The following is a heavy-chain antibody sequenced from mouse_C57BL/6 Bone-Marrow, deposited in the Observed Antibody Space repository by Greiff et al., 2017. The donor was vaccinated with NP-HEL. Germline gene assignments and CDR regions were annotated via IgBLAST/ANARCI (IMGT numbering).Heavy chain of an antibody. J-gene: IGHJ2*01. D-gene: IGHD2-3*01. CDR1: GYTFTDYY. Sequence: VQRVESGAELVRPGASVKLSCKASGYTFTDYYITWVKQRPGQGLEWIARIYPGSGNTYYNEKFKGKATLTAEKSSSTAYMQLSSLTSEDSAVYFCARRGWLLDYWGQGTTLTVSS. CDR2: IYPGSGNT. CDR3: ARRGWLLDY. V-gene: IGHV1-76*01.